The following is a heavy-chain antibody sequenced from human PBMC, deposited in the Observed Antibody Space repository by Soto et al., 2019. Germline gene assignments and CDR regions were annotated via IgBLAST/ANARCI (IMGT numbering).Heavy chain of an antibody. CDR3: ARVGYGSNSDEVNWFDP. J-gene: IGHJ5*02. CDR1: GGSISSNNW. V-gene: IGHV4-4*02. Sequence: LFLTCAVSGGSISSNNWWSWVRQPPGKGLEWIGEIYHSGSTNYNPSLKSRVTISVDKSKNQFSLKLSSVTAADTAVYYCARVGYGSNSDEVNWFDPWGQGTLVTVSS. D-gene: IGHD5-12*01. CDR2: IYHSGST.